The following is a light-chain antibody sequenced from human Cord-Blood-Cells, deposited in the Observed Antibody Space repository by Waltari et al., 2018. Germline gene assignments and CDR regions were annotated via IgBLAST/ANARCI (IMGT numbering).Light chain of an antibody. Sequence: QSALTQPPSASGSPGQSVTISCTGTSSDVGGYNYVSWYQQHPGKAPKLMMYEVSKRPSGCPDRVCGSKSGNTASLAVSGLQAEDEADYYCSSYAGSNNLVFGGGTKLTVL. V-gene: IGLV2-8*01. CDR2: EVS. CDR1: SSDVGGYNY. CDR3: SSYAGSNNLV. J-gene: IGLJ2*01.